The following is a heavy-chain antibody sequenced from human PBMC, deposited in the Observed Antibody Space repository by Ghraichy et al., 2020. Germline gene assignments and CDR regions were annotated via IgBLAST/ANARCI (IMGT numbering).Heavy chain of an antibody. J-gene: IGHJ6*03. D-gene: IGHD3-16*01. CDR3: AKRLRVTSAYNYYYYMDV. CDR1: GFTFENYG. V-gene: IGHV3-23*01. CDR2: ISGGGTST. Sequence: GGSLRLSCAASGFTFENYGMSWVRQAPGKGLEWVSTISGGGTSTYYADSVKGRFTISRDNSKNTLYVQMNSLRAEDTALYYCAKRLRVTSAYNYYYYMDVWGKGTTVTVSS.